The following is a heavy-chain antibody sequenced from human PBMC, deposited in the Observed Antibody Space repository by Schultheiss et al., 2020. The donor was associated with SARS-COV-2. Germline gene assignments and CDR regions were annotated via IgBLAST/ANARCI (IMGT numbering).Heavy chain of an antibody. J-gene: IGHJ4*02. CDR3: VKGHYDY. CDR2: INSDGSST. V-gene: IGHV3-74*01. Sequence: GGSLRLSRAASGFTFSSYWMHWVRQAPGKGLVWVSRINSDGSSTSYADSVKGRFTISRDNAKNSLYLQMSSLRAEDTAVYYCVKGHYDYWGQGTLVTVSS. CDR1: GFTFSSYW.